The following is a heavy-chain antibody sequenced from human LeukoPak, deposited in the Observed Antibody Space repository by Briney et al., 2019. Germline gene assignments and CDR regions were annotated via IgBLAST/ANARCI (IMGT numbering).Heavy chain of an antibody. D-gene: IGHD6-6*01. CDR2: IQFDATNK. CDR1: GFTFSSYW. Sequence: PGGSLRLSCAASGFTFSSYWMSWVRQAPGKGLEWVAFIQFDATNKYHADSVQGRFTISRDNSKSTLYLQMNSLRPEDTAVYYYVISLGIQAREYFHHWGQGTLVTVSS. CDR3: VISLGIQAREYFHH. V-gene: IGHV3-30*02. J-gene: IGHJ1*01.